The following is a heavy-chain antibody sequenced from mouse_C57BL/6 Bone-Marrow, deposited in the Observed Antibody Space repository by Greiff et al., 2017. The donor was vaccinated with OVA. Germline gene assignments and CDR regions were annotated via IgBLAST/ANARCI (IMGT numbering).Heavy chain of an antibody. CDR3: ARDGVSYYFDY. CDR2: IDPSDSYT. CDR1: GYTFTSYW. Sequence: VQLQQPGAELVMPGASVKLSCKASGYTFTSYWMHWVKQRPGQGLEWIGEIDPSDSYTNYNQKFKGKSTLTVDKSSSTAYMQLSSLTSEDSAVYYCARDGVSYYFDYWGQGTTLTVSS. V-gene: IGHV1-69*01. J-gene: IGHJ2*01.